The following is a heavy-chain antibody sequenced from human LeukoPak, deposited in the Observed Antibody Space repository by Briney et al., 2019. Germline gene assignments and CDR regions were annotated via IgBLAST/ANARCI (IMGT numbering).Heavy chain of an antibody. CDR3: ARQYYDFWSGYYDRGCMGV. J-gene: IGHJ6*03. Sequence: PGGSLRLSCAASGFTFSSYWMSWVRQAPGKGLEWVANIKQDGSEKYYVDSVKGRFTISRDNAKNSLYLQMNSLRAEDTAVYYCARQYYDFWSGYYDRGCMGVWGKGTTVTVSS. V-gene: IGHV3-7*01. CDR1: GFTFSSYW. D-gene: IGHD3-3*01. CDR2: IKQDGSEK.